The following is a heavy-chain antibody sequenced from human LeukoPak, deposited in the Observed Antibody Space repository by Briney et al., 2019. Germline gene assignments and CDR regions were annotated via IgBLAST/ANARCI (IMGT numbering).Heavy chain of an antibody. CDR1: GFTFSSYW. J-gene: IGHJ4*02. V-gene: IGHV3-74*01. Sequence: GGSLRLSCEASGFTFSSYWMHWVRQAPGKGLVWVSRINGDGSSTSYADSVKGRFTISRDNAKNTVFLQMNSLRAEDTAMYYCARLTAYYFDYWGQGTLVTVSS. CDR2: INGDGSST. CDR3: ARLTAYYFDY. D-gene: IGHD7-27*01.